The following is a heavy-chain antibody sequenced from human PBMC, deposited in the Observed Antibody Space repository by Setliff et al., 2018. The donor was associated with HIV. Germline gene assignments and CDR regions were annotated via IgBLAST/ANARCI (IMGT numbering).Heavy chain of an antibody. CDR3: ARVHRRQLAHYYYYYMDV. V-gene: IGHV4-39*07. D-gene: IGHD6-6*01. CDR1: GGSISSSSHY. J-gene: IGHJ6*03. CDR2: IYYSGST. Sequence: SETLSLTCIVSGGSISSSSHYWGWIRQPPGKGLEWIGNIYYSGSTYYNPSLKSRVTISVDTSKNQFSLKLSSVTAVDTAVYYCARVHRRQLAHYYYYYMDVWGKGTTVTVSS.